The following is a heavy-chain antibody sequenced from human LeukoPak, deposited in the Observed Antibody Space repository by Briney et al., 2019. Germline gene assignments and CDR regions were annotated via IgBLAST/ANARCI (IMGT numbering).Heavy chain of an antibody. D-gene: IGHD1-14*01. V-gene: IGHV3-30*18. J-gene: IGHJ4*02. CDR2: ISYDGSNK. CDR3: AKDWSYREPNHYFDY. Sequence: PGGSLRLSCAASGFTFSSYGMHWVRQAPGKGLEWVAVISYDGSNKYYADSVKGRFTISRDSSKNTLYLQMNSLRAEDTAVYYCAKDWSYREPNHYFDYWGQGTLVTVSS. CDR1: GFTFSSYG.